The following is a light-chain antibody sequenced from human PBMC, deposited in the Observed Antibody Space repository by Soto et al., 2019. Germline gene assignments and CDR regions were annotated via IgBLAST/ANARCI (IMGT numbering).Light chain of an antibody. CDR2: AAS. Sequence: DIQMTQSPSSLSAAVGDRVTIACWASQDISNYLAWYQQKPGRAPKLLIFAASTLQSGVPSRFSGSGSGTEFTLTISSLQPEDVATYYCQKYDSAPAWTFGQGTKVEIK. CDR3: QKYDSAPAWT. V-gene: IGKV1-27*01. CDR1: QDISNY. J-gene: IGKJ1*01.